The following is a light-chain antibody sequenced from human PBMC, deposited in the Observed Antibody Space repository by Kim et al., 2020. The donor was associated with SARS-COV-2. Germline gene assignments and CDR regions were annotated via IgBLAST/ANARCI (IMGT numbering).Light chain of an antibody. CDR1: SSDVGGYNY. Sequence: QSALTQPPSASGSPGQSVTISCTGTSSDVGGYNYVSWYQQHPGKAPKPMIYEVSKRPSGVPYRFSGSKSGNTASLTVSGLQAEDEADYYCSSYAGKVFGTGTKVTVL. V-gene: IGLV2-8*01. CDR3: SSYAGKV. J-gene: IGLJ1*01. CDR2: EVS.